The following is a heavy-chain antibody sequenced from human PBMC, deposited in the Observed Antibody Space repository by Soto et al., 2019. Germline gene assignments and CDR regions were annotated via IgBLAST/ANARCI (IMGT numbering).Heavy chain of an antibody. Sequence: GGSLRLSCAASGFTFSSYSMNWARQAPGKGLEWVSYISSSSSTIYYADSVKGRFTISRDNAKNSLYLQMNSLRAEDTAVYYCARVVIQWGQGTLVTVSS. J-gene: IGHJ4*02. V-gene: IGHV3-48*01. CDR1: GFTFSSYS. D-gene: IGHD2-2*01. CDR3: ARVVIQ. CDR2: ISSSSSTI.